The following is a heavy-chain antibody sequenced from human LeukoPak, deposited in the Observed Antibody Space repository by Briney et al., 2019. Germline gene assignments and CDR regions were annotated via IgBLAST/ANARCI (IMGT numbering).Heavy chain of an antibody. CDR1: GVSFSSYS. Sequence: GSLRLSCAASGVSFSSYSMNWVRRAAGKGLEWVSSIISSSSYIYYSDSVKGRFTISRDNAKNSLYLQVNSLRADDTAVYYCARRTVHGSGWYIDYWGQGTLVTVSP. CDR3: ARRTVHGSGWYIDY. J-gene: IGHJ4*02. V-gene: IGHV3-21*01. CDR2: IISSSSYI. D-gene: IGHD6-19*01.